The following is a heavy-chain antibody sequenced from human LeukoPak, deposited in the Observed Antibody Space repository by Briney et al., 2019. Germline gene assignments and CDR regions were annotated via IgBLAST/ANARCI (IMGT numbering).Heavy chain of an antibody. CDR3: ARVNTRNWFDP. CDR2: IYYSGST. Sequence: PSHTLSLTCTVSGVSISSGGYDWSWIRQHPGKGLEWIGYIYYSGSTYYNPSLKSRVTISVDTSKNQFSLKLSSVTAADTAVYYCARVNTRNWFDPWGQGTLVTVSS. V-gene: IGHV4-31*03. CDR1: GVSISSGGYD. D-gene: IGHD2-15*01. J-gene: IGHJ5*02.